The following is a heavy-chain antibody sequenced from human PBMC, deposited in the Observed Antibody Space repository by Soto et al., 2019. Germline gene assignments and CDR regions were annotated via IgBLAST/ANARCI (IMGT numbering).Heavy chain of an antibody. CDR1: GFTFSSYG. CDR2: IWYDGSNK. Sequence: QVQLVESGGGVVQPGRSLRLSCAASGFTFSSYGMHWVRQAPGKGLEWVAVIWYDGSNKYYADSVKGRFTISRDNSKNTLYLQMDSLRAEGTAVYYCARDLSGGLPAVAHDYWGQGTLVTVSS. D-gene: IGHD2-2*01. J-gene: IGHJ4*02. CDR3: ARDLSGGLPAVAHDY. V-gene: IGHV3-33*01.